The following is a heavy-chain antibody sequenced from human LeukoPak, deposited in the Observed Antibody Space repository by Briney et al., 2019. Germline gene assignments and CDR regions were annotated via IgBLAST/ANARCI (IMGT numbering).Heavy chain of an antibody. CDR2: ISAYNGNT. CDR3: ARDRGTYSSGEYFDY. CDR1: GYTFTSYG. J-gene: IGHJ4*02. D-gene: IGHD6-19*01. V-gene: IGHV1-18*04. Sequence: VKVSCKASGYTFTSYGISWVRQAPGQGLEWMGWISAYNGNTNYAQKLQGRVTMTTDTSTSTAYMELRSLRSDDTAVYYCARDRGTYSSGEYFDYWGQGTLVTVSS.